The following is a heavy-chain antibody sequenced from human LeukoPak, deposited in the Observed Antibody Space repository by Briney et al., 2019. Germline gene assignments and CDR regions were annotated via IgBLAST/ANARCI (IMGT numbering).Heavy chain of an antibody. Sequence: ASVKVSCKASGFSFPNYGISWVRQAPGQGLEWIGWITAYDGDTNYAQKFQDRVTMATDTSTSTAYMELSRLRSDDTAMYYCASNYDNWGQGTLVTVSS. V-gene: IGHV1-18*01. J-gene: IGHJ4*02. CDR2: ITAYDGDT. CDR3: ASNYDN. CDR1: GFSFPNYG.